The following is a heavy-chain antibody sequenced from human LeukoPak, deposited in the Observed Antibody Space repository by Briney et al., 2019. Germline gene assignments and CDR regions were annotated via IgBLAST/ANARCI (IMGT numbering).Heavy chain of an antibody. CDR3: ARTPDYYDSSGYLNDAFDI. D-gene: IGHD3-22*01. V-gene: IGHV1-2*06. J-gene: IGHJ3*02. CDR1: GYTFTGYY. CDR2: ITPHSGVT. Sequence: ASVKVSCKASGYTFTGYYLHWVRQAPGQGLEWVGRITPHSGVTNYAQKFQGRVTMTRDTSISTAYMELSRLRSDDTAVYYCARTPDYYDSSGYLNDAFDIWGQGTMVTVSS.